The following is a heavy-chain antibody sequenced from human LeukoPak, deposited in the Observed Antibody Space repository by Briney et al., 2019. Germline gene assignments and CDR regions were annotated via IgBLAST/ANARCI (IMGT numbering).Heavy chain of an antibody. J-gene: IGHJ4*02. D-gene: IGHD3-10*01. CDR2: INPNSGGT. CDR1: GYTFTGYY. Sequence: GASVKVSCKASGYTFTGYYMHWVRQAPGQGLEWMGWINPNSGGTNYAQKFQGRVTMTRDTSISTAYTELSRLRSDDTAVYYCARVARGELLWFRELPPLFDYWGQGTLVTVSS. V-gene: IGHV1-2*02. CDR3: ARVARGELLWFRELPPLFDY.